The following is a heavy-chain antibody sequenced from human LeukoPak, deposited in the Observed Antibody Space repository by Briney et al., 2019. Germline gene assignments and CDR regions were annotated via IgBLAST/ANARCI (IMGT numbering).Heavy chain of an antibody. D-gene: IGHD3-22*01. CDR2: INPNSGGT. V-gene: IGHV1-2*02. Sequence: SVKVSCKASGYTFTDYYMHWVRQAPGQGLERMGWINPNSGGTNYAQKFQGRVTMTRDTSISTAYMELSRLRSDDTAVYYCARVLWLVEHYFDYWGQGTLVTVSS. CDR1: GYTFTDYY. J-gene: IGHJ4*02. CDR3: ARVLWLVEHYFDY.